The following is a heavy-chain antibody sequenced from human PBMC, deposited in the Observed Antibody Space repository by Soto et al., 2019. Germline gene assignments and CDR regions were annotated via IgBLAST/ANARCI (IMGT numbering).Heavy chain of an antibody. V-gene: IGHV4-30-2*03. Sequence: SETLSLTCAVSGGSISSGGYSWSWIRQPPGKGLEWIGNIYYSGSTYYNPSLKSRVTISVDTSKNQFSLKLSSVTAADTAVYYCERSDGRYWGQGTLVTVSS. CDR1: GGSISSGGYS. CDR2: IYYSGST. J-gene: IGHJ4*02. CDR3: ERSDGRY.